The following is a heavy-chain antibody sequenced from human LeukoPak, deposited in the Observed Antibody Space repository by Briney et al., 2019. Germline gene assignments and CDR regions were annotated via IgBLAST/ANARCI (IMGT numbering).Heavy chain of an antibody. CDR2: ISGSGGST. CDR3: AKDRLTYYYDSSGYAFDI. Sequence: PGGSLRLSCVASGFTFSSYAMSWVRQAPGKGLEWVSAISGSGGSTYYADSVKGRFTISRDNSKNTLYLQMNSLRAEDTAVYYCAKDRLTYYYDSSGYAFDIWGQGTMVTVSS. CDR1: GFTFSSYA. D-gene: IGHD3-22*01. V-gene: IGHV3-23*01. J-gene: IGHJ3*02.